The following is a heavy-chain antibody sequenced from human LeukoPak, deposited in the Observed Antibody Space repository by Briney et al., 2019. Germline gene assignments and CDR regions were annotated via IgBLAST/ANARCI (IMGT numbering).Heavy chain of an antibody. V-gene: IGHV3-21*01. CDR2: ISSSSSYI. J-gene: IGHJ5*02. Sequence: GGSLRLSCAASGFTFSSYSMNWVRQAPGKGLEWVSSISSSSSYIYYADSVKGRFTISRDNAKNSLYLQMNSLRAEDTAVYYCARDQGGATSFDWFDPWGQGTLVTVSS. CDR3: ARDQGGATSFDWFDP. CDR1: GFTFSSYS. D-gene: IGHD1-26*01.